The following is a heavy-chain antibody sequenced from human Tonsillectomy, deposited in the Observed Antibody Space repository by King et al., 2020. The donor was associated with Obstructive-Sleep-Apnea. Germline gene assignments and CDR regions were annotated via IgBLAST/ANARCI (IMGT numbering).Heavy chain of an antibody. CDR2: ISGSGAST. CDR3: AKLFRGDQLLDYYDY. Sequence: VQLVESGGGLVQPGGSLRLSCAASDFTFSSYAMNWVRQAPGKGLEWVSAISGSGASTFYADSVQGRFTISRDNSKNTLYLQMNSLRAEDTAVYYCAKLFRGDQLLDYYDYWGQGTKVTVSS. D-gene: IGHD2-2*01. CDR1: DFTFSSYA. V-gene: IGHV3-23*04. J-gene: IGHJ4*02.